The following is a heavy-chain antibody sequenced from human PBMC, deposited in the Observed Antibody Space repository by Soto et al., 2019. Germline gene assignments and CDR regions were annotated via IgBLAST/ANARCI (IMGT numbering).Heavy chain of an antibody. J-gene: IGHJ4*02. D-gene: IGHD3-10*01. CDR1: GFAFSFYS. Sequence: EVVLLESGGGLVQPGGSLRLSCEVSGFAFSFYSMSWVRQAPGKGLEWVASISGNGGTTYYAASGKGRFTFSRDNSKNTRYLQMNNLRGEDTAVYYCAKDRGGFTNGWEFFDSWGQGTLVTVSS. CDR3: AKDRGGFTNGWEFFDS. CDR2: ISGNGGTT. V-gene: IGHV3-23*01.